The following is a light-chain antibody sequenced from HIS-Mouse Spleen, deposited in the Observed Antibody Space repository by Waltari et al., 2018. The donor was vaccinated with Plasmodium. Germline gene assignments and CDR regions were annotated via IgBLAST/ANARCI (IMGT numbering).Light chain of an antibody. CDR2: EDS. CDR3: YSTDSSGNHRV. CDR1: ALPTKY. J-gene: IGLJ3*02. V-gene: IGLV3-10*01. Sequence: SYELTQPPSVSVSPGQTARTTCSGDALPTKYAYWYQQKSGQAPVLVIKEDSKRPSGIPERFSGSSSGTMATLTISGAQVEDEADYYCYSTDSSGNHRVFGGGTKLTVL.